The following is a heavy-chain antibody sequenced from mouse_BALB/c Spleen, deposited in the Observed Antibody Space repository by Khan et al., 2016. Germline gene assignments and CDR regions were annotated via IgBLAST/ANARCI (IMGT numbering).Heavy chain of an antibody. J-gene: IGHJ4*01. Sequence: EVELVESGGDLVKPGGSLNLSCAASGFTFSNYAMSWVRQTPDKRLEWVATISSGGSYTYYPDSVKGRFTISSDNAKNTRYLLMSRLKSDDTAIYYCARKLDVSSSDYSSDYWGQGTSVTVSS. D-gene: IGHD1-1*01. CDR1: GFTFSNYA. CDR2: ISSGGSYT. CDR3: ARKLDVSSSDYSSDY. V-gene: IGHV5-6*01.